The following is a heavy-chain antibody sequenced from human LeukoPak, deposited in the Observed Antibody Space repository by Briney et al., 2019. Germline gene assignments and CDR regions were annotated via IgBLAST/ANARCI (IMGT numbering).Heavy chain of an antibody. CDR1: GYTFTSYA. Sequence: VASVKVSCKASGYTFTSYAMHWVRQAPGQRLEWMGWINAGNGNTKYSQKFQGRVTITRDTSASTAYMELSSLRSEDTAVYYCAREGYYDSSGQWLFDYWGQGTLVTVSS. CDR2: INAGNGNT. D-gene: IGHD3-22*01. J-gene: IGHJ4*02. CDR3: AREGYYDSSGQWLFDY. V-gene: IGHV1-3*01.